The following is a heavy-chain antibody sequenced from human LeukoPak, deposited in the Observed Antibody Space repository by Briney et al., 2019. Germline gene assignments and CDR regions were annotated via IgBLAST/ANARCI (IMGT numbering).Heavy chain of an antibody. D-gene: IGHD5-24*01. CDR2: ISGSGGST. V-gene: IGHV3-23*01. CDR1: GFTFSNYA. Sequence: GGSLRLSCVASGFTFSNYAMSWVRQAPGKGLEWVSAISGSGGSTYYADSAKGRFTISRDNSKNTLYLQMNSLRAEDTAVYYCAKAMATTITYYFDYWGQGTLVTVSS. CDR3: AKAMATTITYYFDY. J-gene: IGHJ4*02.